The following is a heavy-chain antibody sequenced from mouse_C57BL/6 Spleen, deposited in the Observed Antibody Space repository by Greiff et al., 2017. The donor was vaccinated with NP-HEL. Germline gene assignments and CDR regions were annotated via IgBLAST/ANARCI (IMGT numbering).Heavy chain of an antibody. J-gene: IGHJ3*01. V-gene: IGHV1-81*01. Sequence: VQLQQSGAELARPGASVKLSCKASGYTFTSYGISWVKQRTGQGLEWIGEIYPRSGNTYYNEKFKGKATLTADKSSSTAYMELRSLTSEDSAVDFCANDYDSWFAYWGQGTLVTVSA. CDR1: GYTFTSYG. CDR3: ANDYDSWFAY. D-gene: IGHD2-4*01. CDR2: IYPRSGNT.